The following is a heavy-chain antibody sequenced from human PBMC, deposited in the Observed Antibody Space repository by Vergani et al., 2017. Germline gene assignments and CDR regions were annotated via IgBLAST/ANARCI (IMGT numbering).Heavy chain of an antibody. CDR1: EFTFSTYS. CDR2: ISSGSTYT. CDR3: ARPSAPGDYDALDI. Sequence: EVQLVESGGGLVKTGGSLRLSCAASEFTFSTYSMNWVRQAPGKGLEWVSSISSGSTYTFYADSVKDRFTISRDNAKSTLYLHMSSLRAEDTAIYYCARPSAPGDYDALDIWGQGTMVTVSS. D-gene: IGHD4-17*01. J-gene: IGHJ3*02. V-gene: IGHV3-21*06.